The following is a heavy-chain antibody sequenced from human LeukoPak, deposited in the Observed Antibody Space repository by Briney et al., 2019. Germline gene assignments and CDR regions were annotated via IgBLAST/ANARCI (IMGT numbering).Heavy chain of an antibody. Sequence: GGSLRLSCAASGFTFSSYAMSWVRQAPGKGLEWVSSISGSGGSTYYADSVKGRFTISRDNSKNTLYLQMNSLRAEDTAVYYCAKVFPGGYCSGGSCPTNFDYWGQGTLVTVSS. CDR3: AKVFPGGYCSGGSCPTNFDY. CDR1: GFTFSSYA. J-gene: IGHJ4*02. D-gene: IGHD2-15*01. CDR2: ISGSGGST. V-gene: IGHV3-23*01.